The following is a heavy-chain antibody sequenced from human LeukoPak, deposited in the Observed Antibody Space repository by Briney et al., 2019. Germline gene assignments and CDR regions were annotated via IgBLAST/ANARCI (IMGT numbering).Heavy chain of an antibody. J-gene: IGHJ3*02. CDR3: ARDLRFSSGWYGAFDI. D-gene: IGHD6-19*01. V-gene: IGHV3-20*04. Sequence: GGSLRLSCTASGFTFSSYDMSWVRQAPGKGLEGVSGINWNGGSTVYADSVKGRFTISRDNAKNSLYLQMNSLRAEDTALYYCARDLRFSSGWYGAFDIWGQGTMVTVSS. CDR1: GFTFSSYD. CDR2: INWNGGST.